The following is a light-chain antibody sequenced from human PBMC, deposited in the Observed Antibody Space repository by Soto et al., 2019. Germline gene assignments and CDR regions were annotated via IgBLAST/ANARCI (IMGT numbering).Light chain of an antibody. J-gene: IGKJ2*01. Sequence: DIQMTQSPSTLSASIGDRVTISCRASQSVSNWLAWYQQKPGKATKLLIYQASTLNSGVPSRFSGSGSGTEFTLTISSLQPDDFATYYCQQYDSYSVTFGQGTKLEIK. CDR1: QSVSNW. CDR3: QQYDSYSVT. CDR2: QAS. V-gene: IGKV1-5*03.